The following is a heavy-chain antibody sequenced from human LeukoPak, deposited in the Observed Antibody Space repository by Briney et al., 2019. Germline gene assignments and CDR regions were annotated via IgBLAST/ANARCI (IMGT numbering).Heavy chain of an antibody. D-gene: IGHD1-26*01. CDR2: ISYDGSNK. V-gene: IGHV3-30*18. CDR1: GFTFSSYG. Sequence: GGSLRLSCAASGFTFSSYGMHWGRQAPGKGLEWVAVISYDGSNKYYADSVKGRFTISRDNSKNTLYLQMNSLRAEDTAVYYCAKERYSGSYWTYYFDYWGQGTLVTVSS. CDR3: AKERYSGSYWTYYFDY. J-gene: IGHJ4*02.